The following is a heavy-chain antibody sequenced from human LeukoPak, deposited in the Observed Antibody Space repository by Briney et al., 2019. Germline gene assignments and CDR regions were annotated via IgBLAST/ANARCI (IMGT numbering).Heavy chain of an antibody. CDR2: ISAYNGKT. D-gene: IGHD1-26*01. CDR1: GYTFTSYG. CDR3: ARTSGSYDYYMDV. V-gene: IGHV1-18*01. Sequence: ASVKVSCKASGYTFTSYGISWVRQAPGQGLERMGWISAYNGKTNYAQKLQGRVTITTDTSTSTAYMELRSLRSDDTAVYYCARTSGSYDYYMDVWGKGTTVTVSS. J-gene: IGHJ6*03.